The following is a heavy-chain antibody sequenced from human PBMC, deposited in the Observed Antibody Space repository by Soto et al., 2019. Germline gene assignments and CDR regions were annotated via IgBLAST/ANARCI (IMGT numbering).Heavy chain of an antibody. V-gene: IGHV1-2*04. CDR1: GYTFTGYY. Sequence: GASVKVSCKASGYTFTGYYMHWVRQAPGQGLEWMGWINPNSGGTNYAQKFQGWVTMTRDTSISTAYMELSRLRSDDTAVYYCARDQVGATSYYGMDVWGQGTTVTVSS. D-gene: IGHD1-26*01. CDR2: INPNSGGT. J-gene: IGHJ6*02. CDR3: ARDQVGATSYYGMDV.